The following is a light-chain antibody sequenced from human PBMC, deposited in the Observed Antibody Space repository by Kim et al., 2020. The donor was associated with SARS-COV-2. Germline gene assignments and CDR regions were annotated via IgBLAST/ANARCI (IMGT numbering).Light chain of an antibody. CDR2: GAS. J-gene: IGKJ1*01. V-gene: IGKV3-20*01. CDR1: QSDSSSY. CDR3: QQYGSSLSWT. Sequence: PGQRASLSCRDSQSDSSSYLAWYQQKPGRAPRLLIYGASSRATGIPDRCSGSGSGTDFTLTISRLEPEDFAVYYCQQYGSSLSWTFGQGTKVDIK.